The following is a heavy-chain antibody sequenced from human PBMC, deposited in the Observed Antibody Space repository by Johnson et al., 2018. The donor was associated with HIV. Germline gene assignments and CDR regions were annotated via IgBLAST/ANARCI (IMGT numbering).Heavy chain of an antibody. D-gene: IGHD5-12*01. V-gene: IGHV3-20*04. CDR1: GFTFDDYG. J-gene: IGHJ3*02. CDR3: AREGGYSGYEGVGHTNDAFDI. Sequence: VQLVESGGGVVRPGGSLRLSCAASGFTFDDYGMSWVRQAPGKGLEWVSGINWSGGTTGYADSVKGRFTISRDNTKNSLYLQMNSLRAEDTALYYCAREGGYSGYEGVGHTNDAFDIWGQGTMVTVSS. CDR2: INWSGGTT.